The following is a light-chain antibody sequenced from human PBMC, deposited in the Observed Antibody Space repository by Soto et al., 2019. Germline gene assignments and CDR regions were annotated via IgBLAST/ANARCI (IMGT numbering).Light chain of an antibody. CDR1: QSVSSN. CDR2: AAS. J-gene: IGKJ4*01. Sequence: EIVMTQSPATLSVSPGEGAPLSCRASQSVSSNLAWYQQKPGQAPRLLIYAASTRATGIPARFRGSGSGTEFTLTITSLQSEDFAVYYCQQYNNWPPLTFGGGTKVDIK. V-gene: IGKV3-15*01. CDR3: QQYNNWPPLT.